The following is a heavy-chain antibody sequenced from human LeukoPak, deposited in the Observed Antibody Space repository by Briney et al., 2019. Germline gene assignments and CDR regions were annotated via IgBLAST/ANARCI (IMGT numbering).Heavy chain of an antibody. CDR3: AREPNVDMVANRYYYYGMDV. CDR2: ISYDGSNK. J-gene: IGHJ6*02. D-gene: IGHD5-12*01. V-gene: IGHV3-30*04. Sequence: GGSLRLSCAASGFTFSSYAMHWVRQAPGKGLEWVAVISYDGSNKYYADSVKGRFTISRDNSKNTLYLQMNSLRAEDTAVYYCAREPNVDMVANRYYYYGMDVWGQGTTVTVSS. CDR1: GFTFSSYA.